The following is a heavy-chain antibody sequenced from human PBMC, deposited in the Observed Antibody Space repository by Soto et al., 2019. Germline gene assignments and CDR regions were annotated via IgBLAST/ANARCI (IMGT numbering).Heavy chain of an antibody. CDR2: IYYSGST. CDR3: GXXXXXXXDX. Sequence: IRQPPGKGLEWIGYIYYSGSTNYNPSLKSRVTISVDTSKDQFSLKLSSVTAADTAVYYCGXXXXXXXDXWGQGTMVTVS. J-gene: IGHJ3*01. V-gene: IGHV4-59*01.